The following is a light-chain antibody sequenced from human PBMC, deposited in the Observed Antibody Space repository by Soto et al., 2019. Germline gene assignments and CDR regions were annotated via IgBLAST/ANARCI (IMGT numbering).Light chain of an antibody. Sequence: PGERATLSCRASQNIGSSNVAWYQHKPGLAPRLLLYGASTRATGIPDRFSGGGSGTDFTLTITRLEPEDFGVYYCQHYQTFLPLTFGGGTKVDI. J-gene: IGKJ4*01. CDR2: GAS. V-gene: IGKV3-20*01. CDR1: QNIGSSN. CDR3: QHYQTFLPLT.